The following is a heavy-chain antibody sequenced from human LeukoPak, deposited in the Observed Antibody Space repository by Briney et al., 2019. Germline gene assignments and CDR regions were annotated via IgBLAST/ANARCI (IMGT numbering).Heavy chain of an antibody. CDR1: GFTFSSYS. D-gene: IGHD1-26*01. V-gene: IGHV3-48*04. CDR2: ISSSSSTI. Sequence: GGSLXLSCAASGFTFSSYSMNWVRQAPGKGLEWVSYISSSSSTIYYADSVKGRFTISRDNAKNSLYLQMNSLRAEDTAVYYCARDLKDLGIEEDYWGQGTLVTVSS. CDR3: ARDLKDLGIEEDY. J-gene: IGHJ4*02.